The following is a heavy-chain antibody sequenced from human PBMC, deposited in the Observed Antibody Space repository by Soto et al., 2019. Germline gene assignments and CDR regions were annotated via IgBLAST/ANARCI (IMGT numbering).Heavy chain of an antibody. CDR2: VDHSGYT. CDR1: GGSFSGYY. J-gene: IGHJ5*02. V-gene: IGHV4-34*01. D-gene: IGHD3-3*01. CDR3: ARVRDWFDP. Sequence: SETLSLTCAVYGGSFSGYYWNWIRQPPGKGLEWIGEVDHSGYTNYNPSLKSRVTISVDTSKNQFSLRLTSVTAADTAVYYCARVRDWFDPWGQGTLVTVSS.